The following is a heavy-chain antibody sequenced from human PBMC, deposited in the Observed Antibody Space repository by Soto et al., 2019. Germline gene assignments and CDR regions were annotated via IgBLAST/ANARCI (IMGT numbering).Heavy chain of an antibody. CDR3: ARDTYDSTPVRGFDI. Sequence: LSLAGSSSCGAISSYYWRWVRQPPGKGLEGIGYIYYTWTTNYNPSLKIRVTISVDTSTQFSLKLRSVTAADTAVYYCARDTYDSTPVRGFDIWGQGTMVTVSS. D-gene: IGHD3-22*01. CDR1: CGAISSYY. CDR2: IYYTWTT. J-gene: IGHJ3*02. V-gene: IGHV4-59*01.